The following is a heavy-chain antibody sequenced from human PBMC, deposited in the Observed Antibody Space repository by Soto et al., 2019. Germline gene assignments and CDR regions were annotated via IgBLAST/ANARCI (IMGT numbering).Heavy chain of an antibody. CDR2: LSDGGGST. CDR3: AKGGTTSPYNWCNS. CDR1: GFAFSNYA. V-gene: IGHV3-23*01. D-gene: IGHD2-2*01. J-gene: IGHJ5*01. Sequence: EGSRRRSCAASGFAFSNYAMSWVPQAPGKGLEWVSGLSDGGGSTFYADYVKGRCTISRDNAKNTLYQQMSSLRAEDTAVYYRAKGGTTSPYNWCNSWGQGTRGTFSS.